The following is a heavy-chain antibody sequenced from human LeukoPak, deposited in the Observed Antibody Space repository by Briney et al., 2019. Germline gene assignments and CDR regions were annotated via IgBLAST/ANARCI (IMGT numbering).Heavy chain of an antibody. CDR2: IYYSGST. D-gene: IGHD1-26*01. CDR1: GGPISSYY. Sequence: SETLSLTCTVSGGPISSYYWSWIRQPPGKGLEWIGYIYYSGSTNYNPSLKSRVTISVDTSKNQFSLKLSSVTAADTAVYYCARSNSGSYWYYFDYWGQRTLVTVSS. V-gene: IGHV4-59*01. J-gene: IGHJ4*02. CDR3: ARSNSGSYWYYFDY.